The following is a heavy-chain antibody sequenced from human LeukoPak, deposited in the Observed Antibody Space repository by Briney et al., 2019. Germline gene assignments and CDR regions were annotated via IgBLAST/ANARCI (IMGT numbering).Heavy chain of an antibody. CDR3: ARDQAATNTQVRFCLD. D-gene: IGHD3-9*01. J-gene: IGHJ4*02. CDR2: ISAYNGNT. Sequence: ASVKVSCKASGYTFTSYGISWVRQAPGQGLEWMGWISAYNGNTNFAQKLQGRVTMTTDTSTSSAYMDLRSLRSDDTAVYYCARDQAATNTQVRFCLDWGQGTLVTVSS. V-gene: IGHV1-18*01. CDR1: GYTFTSYG.